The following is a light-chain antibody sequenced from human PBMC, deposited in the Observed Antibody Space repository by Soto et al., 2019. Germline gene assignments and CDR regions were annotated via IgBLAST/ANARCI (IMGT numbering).Light chain of an antibody. CDR2: GAS. CDR3: QQYNNWPLT. CDR1: QSVSIN. Sequence: EIVMTQSPVTLSVFLGERATLSRRASQSVSINLAWYQQKAGQAPRLLIYGASTRATGIPARFSGSGSGTEFTLTISGLQSEDFAVYYCQQYNNWPLTFGQGTRLEIK. V-gene: IGKV3D-15*01. J-gene: IGKJ5*01.